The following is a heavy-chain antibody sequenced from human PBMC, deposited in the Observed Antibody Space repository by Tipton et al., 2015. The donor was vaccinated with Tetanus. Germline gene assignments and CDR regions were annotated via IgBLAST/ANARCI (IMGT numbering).Heavy chain of an antibody. CDR1: GFSQRTFG. Sequence: SLRLSCAASGFSQRTFGMHWVRQAPGKGLEWVAAMWYNGGHVYYAESVKGRFTISSDNPQNTVYLQMNSLRVEDTAVYYCARGDCRERGCFFWRCGVDVWGQGSAVSVSS. D-gene: IGHD2-15*01. V-gene: IGHV3-33*01. CDR2: MWYNGGHV. J-gene: IGHJ6*02. CDR3: ARGDCRERGCFFWRCGVDV.